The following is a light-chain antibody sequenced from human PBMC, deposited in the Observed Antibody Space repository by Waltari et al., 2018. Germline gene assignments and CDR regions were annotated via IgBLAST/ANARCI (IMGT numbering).Light chain of an antibody. V-gene: IGKV1-33*01. CDR1: QDISNY. J-gene: IGKJ3*01. CDR2: DAS. CDR3: QRYDNLPVFA. Sequence: DIQMTQSPSSLSASVGDRVTITCQASQDISNYLNWYQQKPGKAPNRLIHDASKLETGVPSRFSGSQSGTHDPLIISSLQPEDVATYYCQRYDNLPVFAFGPGTKVDIK.